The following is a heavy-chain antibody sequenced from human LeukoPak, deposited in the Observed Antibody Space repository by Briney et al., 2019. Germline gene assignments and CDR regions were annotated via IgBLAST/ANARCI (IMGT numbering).Heavy chain of an antibody. J-gene: IGHJ4*02. CDR2: INPNTGGT. CDR1: GYTFTSYG. D-gene: IGHD2-2*01. V-gene: IGHV1-2*02. CDR3: ARDAVTCLILGFCSSTSWNDYFDF. Sequence: ASVKVSCKASGYTFTSYGISWVRQAPGQRLEWMGWINPNTGGTKYAQKLQGRVTMTRDTSISTAYMELSRLTSDDTAVYYCARDAVTCLILGFCSSTSWNDYFDFWGQGTLVTVSS.